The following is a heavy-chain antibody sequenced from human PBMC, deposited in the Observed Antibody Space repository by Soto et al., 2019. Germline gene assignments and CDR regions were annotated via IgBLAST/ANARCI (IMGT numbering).Heavy chain of an antibody. D-gene: IGHD5-12*01. Sequence: SETLSPTCTVSGGSISSYYWSWIRQPPGKGLEWIGYIYYSGSTNYNPSLKSRVTISVDTSKNQFSLKLSSVTAADTAVYYCARXGRDGYNYNYYYYGMDVWGQGTTGTVSS. CDR2: IYYSGST. CDR3: ARXGRDGYNYNYYYYGMDV. CDR1: GGSISSYY. J-gene: IGHJ6*02. V-gene: IGHV4-59*01.